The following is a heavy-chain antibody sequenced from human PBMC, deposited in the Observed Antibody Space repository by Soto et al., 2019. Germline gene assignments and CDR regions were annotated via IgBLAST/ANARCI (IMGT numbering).Heavy chain of an antibody. CDR1: GFSFSIYT. V-gene: IGHV3-23*01. CDR2: ISASRGGI. Sequence: PGGSLRLSCAASGFSFSIYTMSWVRQAPGKRLEWVSYISASRGGIYYADAVKGRLTISRDNSKNTLYLQMNSLRAEDTAVYYCAKVGDTAMVFFDYWGQGTLVTVSS. J-gene: IGHJ4*02. D-gene: IGHD5-18*01. CDR3: AKVGDTAMVFFDY.